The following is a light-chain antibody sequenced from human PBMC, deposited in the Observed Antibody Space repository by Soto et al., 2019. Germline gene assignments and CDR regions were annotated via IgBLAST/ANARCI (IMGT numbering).Light chain of an antibody. CDR1: QSVLYSSNNKNY. CDR2: WAS. J-gene: IGKJ2*01. CDR3: QQYYSSPYT. V-gene: IGKV4-1*01. Sequence: DIVMTQSPDSLAVSLGERATINCKSSQSVLYSSNNKNYLAWYQQKPGQSPNLLVYWASTRESGVPDRFSGSGSGTDFTLTISSLQAEDVAVYDCQQYYSSPYTFGQGTKLEIK.